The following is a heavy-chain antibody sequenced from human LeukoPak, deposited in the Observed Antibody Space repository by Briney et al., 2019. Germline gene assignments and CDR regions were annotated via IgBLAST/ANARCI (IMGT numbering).Heavy chain of an antibody. CDR2: ISGSGGST. D-gene: IGHD3-22*01. V-gene: IGHV3-23*01. CDR1: GFTFSSYA. CDR3: AKGGYYDSGGYIDY. Sequence: PGGSLRLSCAASGFTFSSYAMSWVRRAPGKGLEWVSAISGSGGSTYYADSVKGRFTISRDNSKNTLYLQMNSLRAEDTAVFYCAKGGYYDSGGYIDYWGQGTLVTVSS. J-gene: IGHJ4*02.